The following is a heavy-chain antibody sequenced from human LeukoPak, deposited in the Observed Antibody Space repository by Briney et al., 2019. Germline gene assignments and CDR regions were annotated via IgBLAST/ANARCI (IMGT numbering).Heavy chain of an antibody. V-gene: IGHV5-51*01. D-gene: IGHD4-17*01. CDR3: ARADYGETFYYNGLDL. Sequence: GESLKISCKGSGYSFTSYWIGWVRQMPGKGLEWMGIISPADSDTRYSPSFQGQVTISADKSIRTAYLQWSSLKASDTAMYYCARADYGETFYYNGLDLWGQGTAVTVSS. CDR2: ISPADSDT. CDR1: GYSFTSYW. J-gene: IGHJ6*02.